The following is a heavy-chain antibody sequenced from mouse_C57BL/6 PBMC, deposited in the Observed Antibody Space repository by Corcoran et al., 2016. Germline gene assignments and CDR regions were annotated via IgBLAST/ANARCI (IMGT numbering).Heavy chain of an antibody. D-gene: IGHD4-1*01. V-gene: IGHV1-19*01. CDR1: GYTFTDYY. CDR3: ASAGYYCDY. Sequence: EVQLQQSGPVLVKPGASVKMSCKASGYTFTDYYMNWVKQSHGKSLEWIGVINPYNGGTSYNQKFKGKATLTVDKSSSTAYMELNSLTSEDSAVYYCASAGYYCDYGGQGTTLTVSS. CDR2: INPYNGGT. J-gene: IGHJ2*01.